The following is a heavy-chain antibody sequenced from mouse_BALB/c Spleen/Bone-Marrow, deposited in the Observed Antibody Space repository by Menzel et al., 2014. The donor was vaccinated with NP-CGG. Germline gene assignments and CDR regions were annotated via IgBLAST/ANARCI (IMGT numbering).Heavy chain of an antibody. CDR1: GYTFSRYT. CDR3: ARSGTPAWFAY. D-gene: IGHD3-3*01. CDR2: INPASEFS. Sequence: VQLQQSAAELARPGASVKMSCKASGYTFSRYTIHWIKQRPGRGLEWIGFINPASEFSEYNQKFKDKTTLTADKSSATAYMQLNSLTSEDSAVYYCARSGTPAWFAYWGQGTLVTVSA. V-gene: IGHV1-4*02. J-gene: IGHJ3*01.